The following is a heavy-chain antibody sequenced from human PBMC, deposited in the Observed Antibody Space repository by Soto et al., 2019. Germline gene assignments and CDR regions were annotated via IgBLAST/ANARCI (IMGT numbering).Heavy chain of an antibody. CDR3: AGGGAYSSGWYGWFDT. Sequence: GESLKISCQGSGYSFTGYWIGWVRQMPGKGLEWMGIIYPGDSDTRYSPSFQGQVTISADKSISTAYLQWSSLKASDTAMYYCAGGGAYSSGWYGWFDTWGQGTLVTVSA. CDR1: GYSFTGYW. V-gene: IGHV5-51*01. CDR2: IYPGDSDT. J-gene: IGHJ5*02. D-gene: IGHD6-19*01.